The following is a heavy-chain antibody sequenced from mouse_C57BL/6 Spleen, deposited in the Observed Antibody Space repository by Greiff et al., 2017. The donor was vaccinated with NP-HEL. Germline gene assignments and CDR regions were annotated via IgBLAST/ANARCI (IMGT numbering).Heavy chain of an antibody. CDR1: GYTFTDYY. Sequence: EVQLQQSGPELVKPGASVKISCKASGYTFTDYYMNWVKQSHGKSLEWIGDINPNNGGTSYNQKFKGKATLTVDKSSSTAYMELRSLTSEDSAVYYCARYWDVGYFDYWGQGTTLTVSS. CDR3: ARYWDVGYFDY. D-gene: IGHD4-1*01. V-gene: IGHV1-26*01. CDR2: INPNNGGT. J-gene: IGHJ2*01.